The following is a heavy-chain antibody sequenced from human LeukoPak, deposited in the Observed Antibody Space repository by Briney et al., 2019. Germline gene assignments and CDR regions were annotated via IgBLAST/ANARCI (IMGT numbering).Heavy chain of an antibody. CDR2: IYTSVST. CDR3: ARGASSSATIGYYYYYMDV. V-gene: IGHV4-4*07. Sequence: PSETLSLTRTVSRGSLSSYYWSWIRQPAAEGLEWIGRIYTSVSTNYNPSLKSRVTISVDKSKNQFSLKLSSVPAADTAVYYGARGASSSATIGYYYYYMDVWGKGTTVTVS. J-gene: IGHJ6*03. D-gene: IGHD6-6*01. CDR1: RGSLSSYY.